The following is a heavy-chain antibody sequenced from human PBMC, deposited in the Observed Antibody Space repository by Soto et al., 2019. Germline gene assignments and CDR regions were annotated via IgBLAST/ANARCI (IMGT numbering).Heavy chain of an antibody. Sequence: SLRLSCAASVFTFSSYAMHWVRQAPGKGLEWVAVISYDGSNKYYADSVKGRFTISRDNSKNTLYLQMNSLRAEDTAVYYCAREGSSSYYYYGMDVRGQGTTVTVSS. CDR2: ISYDGSNK. V-gene: IGHV3-30-3*01. CDR1: VFTFSSYA. CDR3: AREGSSSYYYYGMDV. J-gene: IGHJ6*02. D-gene: IGHD6-13*01.